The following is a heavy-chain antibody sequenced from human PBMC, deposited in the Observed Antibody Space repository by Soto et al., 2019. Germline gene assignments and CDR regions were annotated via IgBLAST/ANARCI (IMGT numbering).Heavy chain of an antibody. V-gene: IGHV5-10-1*01. D-gene: IGHD2-15*01. CDR3: ARALRYCSGGSCYSGSDALDV. Sequence: GESLKISCEGSGYSFTSYYITWVRQMPGKGLKWLGRIDASDSETNYSPSFQGHVTTSTDKSITTAYLQWSSLKASDTAMYYCARALRYCSGGSCYSGSDALDVWGQGTMVTVSS. CDR2: IDASDSET. J-gene: IGHJ3*01. CDR1: GYSFTSYY.